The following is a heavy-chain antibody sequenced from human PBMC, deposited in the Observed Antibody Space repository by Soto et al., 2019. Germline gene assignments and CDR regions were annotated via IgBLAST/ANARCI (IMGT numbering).Heavy chain of an antibody. CDR2: ISGSGGST. V-gene: IGHV3-23*01. CDR3: AKEGEDFWAVDAFDL. CDR1: GFTFSSYA. J-gene: IGHJ3*01. Sequence: EVQLLESGGGLVQPGGSLRLSCAASGFTFSSYAMSWVRQAPGKGLEWVSAISGSGGSTYYADSVKGRFTISRDNSKNTLYLHVNSLRAEDTAVYYCAKEGEDFWAVDAFDLWGQGTMVTVSS. D-gene: IGHD3-3*01.